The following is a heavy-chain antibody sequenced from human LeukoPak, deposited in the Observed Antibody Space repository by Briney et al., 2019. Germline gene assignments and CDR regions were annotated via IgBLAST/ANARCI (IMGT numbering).Heavy chain of an antibody. D-gene: IGHD2-2*02. V-gene: IGHV3-23*01. CDR1: GFTFSSYA. CDR2: VSGSGGST. CDR3: AKGLGLLGYCSSTSCYTQGFGAFDI. Sequence: GGSLRLSCAASGFTFSSYAMSWVRQAPGKGLEWVSAVSGSGGSTYYADSVKGRFTISRDNSKNTLYLQMNSLRAEDTAVSYCAKGLGLLGYCSSTSCYTQGFGAFDIWGQGTKVTVSS. J-gene: IGHJ3*02.